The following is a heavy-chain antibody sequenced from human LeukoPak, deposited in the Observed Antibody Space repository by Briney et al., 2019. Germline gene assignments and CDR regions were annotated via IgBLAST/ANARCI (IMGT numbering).Heavy chain of an antibody. CDR1: GGSISSGGYS. D-gene: IGHD3-10*01. V-gene: IGHV4-30-2*01. J-gene: IGHJ3*02. Sequence: PSQTLSLTCAVSGGSISSGGYSWSWIRQPPGKGLEWIGYIYHSGSTYYNPSLKSRVTISVDRSKNQFSLKLSSVTAADTAVYYCVRVRGVIMRDAFDIWGQGTMVTVSS. CDR2: IYHSGST. CDR3: VRVRGVIMRDAFDI.